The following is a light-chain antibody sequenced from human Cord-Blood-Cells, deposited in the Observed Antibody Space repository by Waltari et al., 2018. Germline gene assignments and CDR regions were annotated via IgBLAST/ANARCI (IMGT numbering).Light chain of an antibody. CDR1: QGIRND. CDR3: LQDYNYPLT. V-gene: IGKV1-6*01. J-gene: IGKJ1*01. CDR2: AAS. Sequence: AIQMTQSPSSLSASVGDRVTITCRASQGIRNDLGWYQQKPGKAPKLLIYAASSLQSGVPSRFSGSGSDTDFTLTISSQQPEDFATYYCLQDYNYPLTFGQGTKVEIK.